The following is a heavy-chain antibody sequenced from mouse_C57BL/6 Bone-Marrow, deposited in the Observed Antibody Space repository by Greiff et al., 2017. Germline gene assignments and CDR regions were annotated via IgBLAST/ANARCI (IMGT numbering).Heavy chain of an antibody. J-gene: IGHJ2*01. CDR3: AREGAGDY. V-gene: IGHV5-4*01. Sequence: EVQRVESGGGLVKPGGSLKLSCAASGFTFSSYAMSWVRQTPEKRLEWVATISDGGSYTYYPDNVKGRFTISRDNAKNNLYLQMSHLKSEDTAMYYCAREGAGDYWGQGTTLTVSS. CDR1: GFTFSSYA. CDR2: ISDGGSYT.